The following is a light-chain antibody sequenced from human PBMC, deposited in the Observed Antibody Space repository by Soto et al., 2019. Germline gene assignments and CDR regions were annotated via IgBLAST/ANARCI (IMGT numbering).Light chain of an antibody. CDR2: DAS. Sequence: EIVLTQSPATLSLSPGERATLSCRASQSVSSYLAWYQQKPGQAPRLLIYDASNRATGIPARFSGSGSGTDFTLTTSSLEPEDFAVYYCQQRSNWPLGVTFGPGTKVDIK. J-gene: IGKJ3*01. V-gene: IGKV3-11*01. CDR3: QQRSNWPLGVT. CDR1: QSVSSY.